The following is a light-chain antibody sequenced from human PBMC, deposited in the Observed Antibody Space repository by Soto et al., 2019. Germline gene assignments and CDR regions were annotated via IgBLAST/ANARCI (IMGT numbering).Light chain of an antibody. V-gene: IGKV3-11*01. Sequence: DIVLTQSPATLSLSPGERATLSCRASQSVRGYLAWYQQRPGQAPRLLIYDASHRATGIPARFSGSGSGTDFTLIISSLEPEDFAVYYCQQRSNRPSITFGQGTRLEIK. CDR3: QQRSNRPSIT. J-gene: IGKJ5*01. CDR2: DAS. CDR1: QSVRGY.